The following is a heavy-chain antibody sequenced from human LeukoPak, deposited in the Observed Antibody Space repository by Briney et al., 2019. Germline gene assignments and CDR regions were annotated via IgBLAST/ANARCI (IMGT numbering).Heavy chain of an antibody. V-gene: IGHV3-21*01. D-gene: IGHD3-10*02. J-gene: IGHJ6*04. CDR3: AELGITMIGGV. CDR2: ISSSSSYI. CDR1: GFTFSSYS. Sequence: GGSLRLSCAASGFTFSSYSMNWVRQAPGKGLEWVSCISSSSSYIYCADSVKGRFTISRDNAKNSLYLQMNSLRAEDTAVYYCAELGITMIGGVWGKGTTVTISS.